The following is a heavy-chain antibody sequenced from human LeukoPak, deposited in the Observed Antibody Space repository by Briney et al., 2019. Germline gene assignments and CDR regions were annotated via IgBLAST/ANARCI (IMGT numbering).Heavy chain of an antibody. CDR1: GFTVSSNC. D-gene: IGHD3-10*01. CDR3: AREWQDGYYFDY. V-gene: IGHV3-66*01. J-gene: IGHJ4*02. CDR2: IYSGGST. Sequence: GGSLRLSCAASGFTVSSNCMSWVRQAPGKGLEWVSVIYSGGSTYYADSVKGRFTISRDNSKNTLYLQMNSLRAEDTAVYYCAREWQDGYYFDYWGQGTLVTVSS.